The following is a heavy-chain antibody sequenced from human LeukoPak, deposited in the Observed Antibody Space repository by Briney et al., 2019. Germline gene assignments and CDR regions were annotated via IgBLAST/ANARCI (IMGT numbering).Heavy chain of an antibody. CDR2: IYYSGST. CDR3: ASYRLSSSSFDY. J-gene: IGHJ4*02. Sequence: SETLSLTCTVSGGSISSYYWSWIRQPPGKGLEWIGYIYYSGSTNYNPSLKSRVTISVDTSKHQFSLKLSSVTAADTAVYYCASYRLSSSSFDYWGQGTLVTVSS. V-gene: IGHV4-59*01. D-gene: IGHD6-13*01. CDR1: GGSISSYY.